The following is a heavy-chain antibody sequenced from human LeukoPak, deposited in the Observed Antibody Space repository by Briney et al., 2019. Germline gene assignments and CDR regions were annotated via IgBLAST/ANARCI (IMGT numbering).Heavy chain of an antibody. Sequence: GGSLRLSCAASGFTFRDYGVNWVRQTPGKGLECVASIDRTGSHIFYSDSVKGRFTVSRDNAKNSLYLQMNSLRAEDTAVYYCASSGGGYCSSTSCPGHWGQGTLVTVSS. CDR1: GFTFRDYG. V-gene: IGHV3-21*01. CDR2: IDRTGSHI. CDR3: ASSGGGYCSSTSCPGH. D-gene: IGHD2-2*01. J-gene: IGHJ4*02.